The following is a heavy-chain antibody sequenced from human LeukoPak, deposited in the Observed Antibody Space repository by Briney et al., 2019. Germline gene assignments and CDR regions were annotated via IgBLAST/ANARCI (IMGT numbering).Heavy chain of an antibody. Sequence: ASVKVSCKASGYTFTSYGISWVRQAPGQGLEWMGWISAYNGNTNYAQKLQGRVTMTTDTSTSTAYMELRSLRSDDTAVYDCARDPGERPADNYYYYGMDVWGKGTTVTVSS. CDR2: ISAYNGNT. D-gene: IGHD2-2*01. CDR3: ARDPGERPADNYYYYGMDV. V-gene: IGHV1-18*04. CDR1: GYTFTSYG. J-gene: IGHJ6*04.